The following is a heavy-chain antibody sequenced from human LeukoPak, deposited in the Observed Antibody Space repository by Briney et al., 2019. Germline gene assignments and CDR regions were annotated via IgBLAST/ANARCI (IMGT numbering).Heavy chain of an antibody. D-gene: IGHD1-26*01. CDR1: GGTFSSYT. Sequence: SVKVSCKASGGTFSSYTISWVRQAPGQGLEWMGRIIPILGIANYAQKFQGRVTITADKSTSTAYMELSSLRSEDTAVYYCSTSGSYSNTNFDCWGQGTLVTVSS. V-gene: IGHV1-69*02. CDR2: IIPILGIA. CDR3: STSGSYSNTNFDC. J-gene: IGHJ4*02.